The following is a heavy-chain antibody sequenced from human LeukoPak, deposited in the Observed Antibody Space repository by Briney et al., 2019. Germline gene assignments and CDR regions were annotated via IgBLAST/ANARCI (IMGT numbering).Heavy chain of an antibody. CDR2: ISGYSGNT. J-gene: IGHJ4*02. CDR1: GYTFTAYG. D-gene: IGHD3-10*01. CDR3: ARDPMIRGVVAYFDY. Sequence: ASVKVSCKASGYTFTAYGISWVRQAPGQGLEWMGWISGYSGNTEYAQKLQDRVTMTTETSTSTAYMELRGLRSDDTAMYYCARDPMIRGVVAYFDYWGQGTLVAVSS. V-gene: IGHV1-18*01.